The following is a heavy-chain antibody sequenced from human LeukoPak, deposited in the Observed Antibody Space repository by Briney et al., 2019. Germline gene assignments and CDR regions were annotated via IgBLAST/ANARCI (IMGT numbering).Heavy chain of an antibody. V-gene: IGHV4-59*08. Sequence: SETLSLTCTVSGGSISSYYWSWIRQPPGKGLEWIGYIYYSGSTNYNPSLKSRVTISVDTSKNQFSLKLSSVTAADTAVYYCARQMPLVTGYYYYGMDVWGQGTTVTVSS. CDR2: IYYSGST. CDR1: GGSISSYY. D-gene: IGHD6-6*01. CDR3: ARQMPLVTGYYYYGMDV. J-gene: IGHJ6*02.